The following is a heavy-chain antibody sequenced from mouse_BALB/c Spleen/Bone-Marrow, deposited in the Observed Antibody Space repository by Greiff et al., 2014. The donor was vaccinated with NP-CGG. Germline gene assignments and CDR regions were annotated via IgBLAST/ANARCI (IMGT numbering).Heavy chain of an antibody. Sequence: EVQLVESGGDLVKSGGSLKLSCAASGFTFSTYGMSWVRQTPDKRLEWVATISSGGDYTXXXDSVKGRFTISRDKAKNTLYLQMSSLKSEDTAMYYCASQTGTWFAYWGQGTLVTVSA. D-gene: IGHD4-1*01. J-gene: IGHJ3*01. V-gene: IGHV5-6*01. CDR3: ASQTGTWFAY. CDR2: ISSGGDYT. CDR1: GFTFSTYG.